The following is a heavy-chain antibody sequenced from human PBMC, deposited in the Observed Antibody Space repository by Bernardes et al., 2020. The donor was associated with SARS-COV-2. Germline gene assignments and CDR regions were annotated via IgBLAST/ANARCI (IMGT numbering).Heavy chain of an antibody. D-gene: IGHD5-12*01. V-gene: IGHV4-39*01. Sequence: SETLSLTCTVSGGSILTNDYYWGWIRQPPGRGLDSIGNIDYSGSTYYSPSLKSRVTISVDTSKNQFSLNLNSVTAADTGVYYCARLDGGFSRYAGMDVWGQGTTVTVSS. CDR1: GGSILTNDYY. J-gene: IGHJ6*02. CDR2: IDYSGST. CDR3: ARLDGGFSRYAGMDV.